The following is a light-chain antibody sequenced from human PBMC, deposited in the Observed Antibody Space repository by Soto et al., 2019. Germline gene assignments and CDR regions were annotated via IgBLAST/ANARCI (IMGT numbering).Light chain of an antibody. CDR1: SSDVGTYDY. J-gene: IGLJ3*02. CDR2: DVS. V-gene: IGLV2-14*01. CDR3: SSYTSSNTLWV. Sequence: QSALTQPASVSGSPGQSITISCTGTSSDVGTYDYVSWYQQHPGKAPKLMIYDVSNRPSGISNRFSGSKSGNTASLTISGLQAEDEADYYCSSYTSSNTLWVFGGGTKVTVL.